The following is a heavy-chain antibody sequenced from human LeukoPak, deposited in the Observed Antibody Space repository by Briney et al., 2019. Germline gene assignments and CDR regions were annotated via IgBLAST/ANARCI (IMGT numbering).Heavy chain of an antibody. CDR2: MNPNSGNT. J-gene: IGHJ4*02. V-gene: IGHV1-8*01. CDR3: ARGVSGNLLNFDY. CDR1: GYTFTRHE. D-gene: IGHD2-15*01. Sequence: ASVKVSCKASGYTFTRHEINWVRQATGQGLEWMGWMNPNSGNTGYAQRFQGRVTLTRDTSISTAYMELSSLRSEDTAVYYCARGVSGNLLNFDYWGQGTLVTVSS.